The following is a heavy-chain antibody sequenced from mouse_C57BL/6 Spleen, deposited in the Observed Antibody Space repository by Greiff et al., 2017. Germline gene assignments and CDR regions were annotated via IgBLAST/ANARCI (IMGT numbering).Heavy chain of an antibody. CDR1: GYTFTSYW. V-gene: IGHV1-64*01. Sequence: QVQLQQPGAELVKPGASVKLSCKASGYTFTSYWMHWVKQRPGQGLEWIGMIHPNSGSTNYNEKFKSKATLTVDTSSSTAYMQLSSLTSADSAVYYGASCITTVVATRYYYAMDYWGQGTSVTVSS. CDR3: ASCITTVVATRYYYAMDY. J-gene: IGHJ4*01. CDR2: IHPNSGST. D-gene: IGHD1-1*01.